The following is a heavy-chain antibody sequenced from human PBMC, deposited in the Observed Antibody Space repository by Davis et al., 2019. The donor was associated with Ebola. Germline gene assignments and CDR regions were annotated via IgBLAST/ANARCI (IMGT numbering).Heavy chain of an antibody. CDR2: IYPSDSDI. Sequence: GESLKISCKGSGYSFTSYWIGWVRQMPGKGLEWMGIIYPSDSDIRYSPSFQGQVTISADKSISTAYLQWSSLKASDTAMYYCARIYCTNGVCYGGEIDYWGQGTLVTVSS. CDR3: ARIYCTNGVCYGGEIDY. J-gene: IGHJ4*02. D-gene: IGHD2-8*01. V-gene: IGHV5-51*01. CDR1: GYSFTSYW.